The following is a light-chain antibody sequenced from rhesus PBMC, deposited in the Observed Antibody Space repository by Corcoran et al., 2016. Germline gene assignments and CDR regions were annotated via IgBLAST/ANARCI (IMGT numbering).Light chain of an antibody. CDR2: GAS. J-gene: IGKJ4*01. CDR1: QSVSSS. V-gene: IGKV3-42*01. Sequence: EIVMTQSPATLSLSPGERATLSCRASQSVSSSLAWYQQKPGQAPKLLIYGASSRATGIPDRFSGSGSGKEFTLTISSLEPEDVGVYYCQQDYSWPLTFGGGTKVELK. CDR3: QQDYSWPLT.